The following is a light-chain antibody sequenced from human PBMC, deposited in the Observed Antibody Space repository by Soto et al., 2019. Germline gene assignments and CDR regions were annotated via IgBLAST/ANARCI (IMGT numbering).Light chain of an antibody. V-gene: IGKV3D-20*02. CDR2: GAS. Sequence: IVLTQSPGTLSFSPGVIATRSCRASQSVSSNYLAWYQQKPGQAPRLLIYGASSRATGIPDRFSGSGSGTDFTLTISSLEPEDFSVYYCQQRYNWPITFGQGTRLEIK. CDR1: QSVSSNY. CDR3: QQRYNWPIT. J-gene: IGKJ5*01.